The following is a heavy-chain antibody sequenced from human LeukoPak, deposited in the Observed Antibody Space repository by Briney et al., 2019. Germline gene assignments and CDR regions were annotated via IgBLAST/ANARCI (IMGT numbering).Heavy chain of an antibody. Sequence: GGSPRLSCVASGVTFSDYAMSWVRQAPGKGLEWVSGISDSGGSTYYADSVKGRCTISRDNSKNTVSLQMNNLRAADTAVYFCARHDSFIPYWGQGTLVTVTS. CDR2: ISDSGGST. CDR1: GVTFSDYA. CDR3: ARHDSFIPY. V-gene: IGHV3-23*01. J-gene: IGHJ4*02. D-gene: IGHD3-16*02.